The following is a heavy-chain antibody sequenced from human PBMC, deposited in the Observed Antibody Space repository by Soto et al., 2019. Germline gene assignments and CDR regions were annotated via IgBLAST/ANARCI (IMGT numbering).Heavy chain of an antibody. CDR2: IWYDGSNK. D-gene: IGHD2-15*01. CDR1: GFTFSSYG. V-gene: IGHV3-33*01. Sequence: GGSLRLSCAASGFTFSSYGMHWVRQAPGKGLEWVAVIWYDGSNKYYADSVKGRFTISRDNSKNTLYLQMNSLRAEDTAVYYCARDSAVAATPYGMVVWGQGTLV. CDR3: ARDSAVAATPYGMVV. J-gene: IGHJ6*02.